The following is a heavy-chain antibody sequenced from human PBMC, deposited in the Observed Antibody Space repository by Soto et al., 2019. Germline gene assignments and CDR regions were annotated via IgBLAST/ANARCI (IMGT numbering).Heavy chain of an antibody. CDR1: GGTFSSYA. J-gene: IGHJ6*02. V-gene: IGHV1-69*06. CDR3: ARGLPDYSNPRRLDGMDV. CDR2: IIPIFGTA. D-gene: IGHD4-4*01. Sequence: GASVKVSCKASGGTFSSYAINWVRQAPGQGLEWMGGIIPIFGTANYAQKFQGRVTITADKSTSTAYMELSSLRSEDTAVYYCARGLPDYSNPRRLDGMDVWGQGTTVTVSS.